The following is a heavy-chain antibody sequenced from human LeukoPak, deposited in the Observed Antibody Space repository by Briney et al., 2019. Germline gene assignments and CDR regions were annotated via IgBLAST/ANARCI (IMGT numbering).Heavy chain of an antibody. V-gene: IGHV4-61*01. Sequence: PSETLSLTCTVSGASIRGSTHFWGWIRQAPGKGLEWIGYIYYSGSTNYNPSLKSRVTISVDTSKNQFSLKLSSVTAADTAVYYCARDGGGSSWYFGYWGQGTLVTVSS. J-gene: IGHJ4*02. CDR3: ARDGGGSSWYFGY. CDR1: GASIRGSTHF. CDR2: IYYSGST. D-gene: IGHD6-13*01.